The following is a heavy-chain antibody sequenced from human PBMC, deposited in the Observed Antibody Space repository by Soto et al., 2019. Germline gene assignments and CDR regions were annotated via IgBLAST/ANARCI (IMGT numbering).Heavy chain of an antibody. CDR3: ARAGDGSSGYFIDY. V-gene: IGHV4-59*01. J-gene: IGHJ4*02. D-gene: IGHD3-22*01. Sequence: QVQXXXXXXGLVKPSETLSLTCTVSGGSISSYYWSWIRXPPGKGLEWIGYIYYSGSTNYNPSLKSRVTISVDTSKNQFSLKLSSVTAADTAVYYCARAGDGSSGYFIDYWGQGTLVTVSS. CDR1: GGSISSYY. CDR2: IYYSGST.